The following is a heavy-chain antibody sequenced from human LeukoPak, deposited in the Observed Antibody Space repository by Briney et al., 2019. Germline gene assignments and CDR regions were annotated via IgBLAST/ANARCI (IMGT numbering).Heavy chain of an antibody. Sequence: GGSLRLSCAASGFTFNRYWMNWVRQAPGRRVEWVSYISSGALTTYYAESVKGRFTISRDNAKSSLYLQMNSLRDEDTAVYYCGRVAPNREIDYWGPGTLVTVSS. CDR1: GFTFNRYW. CDR2: ISSGALTT. J-gene: IGHJ4*02. V-gene: IGHV3-48*02. CDR3: GRVAPNREIDY. D-gene: IGHD1-14*01.